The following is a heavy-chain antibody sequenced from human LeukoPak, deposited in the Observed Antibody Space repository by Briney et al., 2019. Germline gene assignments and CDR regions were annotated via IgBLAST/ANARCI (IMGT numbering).Heavy chain of an antibody. J-gene: IGHJ4*02. CDR3: AKDRLYFGDDFGDY. CDR1: GFTFRDFS. V-gene: IGHV3-23*01. D-gene: IGHD2-21*02. Sequence: PGGSLRLSCVASGFTFRDFSMSWVRQAPGKGLEWVSVISSGSDHTCYADSVKGRFAIFRDNSKNTLYLQMNSLRIEDTAIYYCAKDRLYFGDDFGDYWGQGTLATVSS. CDR2: ISSGSDHT.